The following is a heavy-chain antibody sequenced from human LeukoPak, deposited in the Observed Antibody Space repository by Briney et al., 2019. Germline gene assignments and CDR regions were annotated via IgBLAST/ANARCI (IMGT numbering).Heavy chain of an antibody. CDR1: GYTFTSYG. D-gene: IGHD6-13*01. CDR3: ANSGYSTEFDP. CDR2: ISAYNGNT. V-gene: IGHV1-18*01. J-gene: IGHJ5*02. Sequence: ASVKVSCKASGYTFTSYGISWVRQAPGQGLEWMGWISAYNGNTNYAQKLQGRVTMTTDTSTSTAYMELSSLRSEDTAVYYCANSGYSTEFDPWGQGTLVTVSS.